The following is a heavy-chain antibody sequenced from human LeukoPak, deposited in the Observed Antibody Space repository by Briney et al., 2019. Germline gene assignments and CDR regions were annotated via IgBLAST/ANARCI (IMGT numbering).Heavy chain of an antibody. J-gene: IGHJ4*02. V-gene: IGHV1-46*01. D-gene: IGHD3-22*01. CDR3: ARDREWGPEDYYDG. CDR2: INPGGGST. CDR1: GYTFTRYY. Sequence: GASVKVSCKASGYTFTRYYIHWVRQAPGQGREWMGIINPGGGSTSYAQKFQGRVTMTRDTSTSTVYMELSSLRSEDTAVYYCARDREWGPEDYYDGWGQGTLVTVSS.